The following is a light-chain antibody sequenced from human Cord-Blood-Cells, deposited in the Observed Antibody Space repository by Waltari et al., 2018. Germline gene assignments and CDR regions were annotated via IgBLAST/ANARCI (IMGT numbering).Light chain of an antibody. V-gene: IGLV3-21*03. J-gene: IGLJ3*02. CDR3: QVWDSSSDHWV. Sequence: SSVLTQPHSVSVARGKTVRISCGGDNSGSKIVIGDQQKPGQAPVLVVYDDSDRPSGLPERLSGANAVNTATLTISRVEAGDEADYYCQVWDSSSDHWVFGGGTKLTVL. CDR1: NSGSKI. CDR2: DDS.